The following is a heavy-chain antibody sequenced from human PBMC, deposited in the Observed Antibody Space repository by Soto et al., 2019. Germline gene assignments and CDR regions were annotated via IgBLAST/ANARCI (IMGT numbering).Heavy chain of an antibody. D-gene: IGHD5-12*01. J-gene: IGHJ6*02. CDR1: GGTFSSYA. CDR3: ATRDVDIVATMDYYGMDV. Sequence: QVQLVQSGAEVKKPGSSVKVSCKASGGTFSSYAISWVRQAPGQGLEWMGGIIPIFGTANYAQKFQCRVTINADESTSTAYMELSSLRSEDTAVYYCATRDVDIVATMDYYGMDVWGQGTTVTVSS. V-gene: IGHV1-69*01. CDR2: IIPIFGTA.